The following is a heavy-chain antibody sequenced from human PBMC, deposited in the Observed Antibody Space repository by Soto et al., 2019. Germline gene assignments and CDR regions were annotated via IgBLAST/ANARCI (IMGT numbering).Heavy chain of an antibody. CDR3: ARAQELDSSGDHWYFDL. Sequence: LSLTCTVSGGSISSSSYYWGWIRQPPGKGLEWIGSIYYSGSTYYNPSLKSRVTISVDTSKNQFSLKLSSVTAADTAVYYCARAQELDSSGDHWYFDLWGRGTLVTVSS. CDR1: GGSISSSSYY. J-gene: IGHJ2*01. CDR2: IYYSGST. D-gene: IGHD3-22*01. V-gene: IGHV4-39*01.